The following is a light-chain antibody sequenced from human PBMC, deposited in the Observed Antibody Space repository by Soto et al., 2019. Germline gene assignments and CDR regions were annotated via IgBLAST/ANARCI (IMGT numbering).Light chain of an antibody. V-gene: IGKV1-5*03. Sequence: DIQMTQSPSTLSASVGDRVTMTCRASQSIRSWLAWYQQKPGKAPKLLIYKASTLKSGVPSRFSGSGSGTEFTLTISSLQPDDFATYYCQQLRMYPSTFGGGTKVDIK. CDR3: QQLRMYPST. CDR1: QSIRSW. CDR2: KAS. J-gene: IGKJ4*01.